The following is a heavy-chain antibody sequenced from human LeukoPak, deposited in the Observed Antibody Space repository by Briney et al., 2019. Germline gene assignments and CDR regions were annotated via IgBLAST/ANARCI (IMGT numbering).Heavy chain of an antibody. V-gene: IGHV3-11*05. CDR3: ARGESCSSGWPYYFDF. CDR1: GFTFSDDY. D-gene: IGHD6-19*01. Sequence: PGGSLRLSCAASGFTFSDDYMNWIRQAPGKGLEWVSYISGSGSYTNYADSVKGRFTISRDNAKNSLYLQMNSLRAEDTAVYYCARGESCSSGWPYYFDFWGQGALVTVSS. J-gene: IGHJ4*02. CDR2: ISGSGSYT.